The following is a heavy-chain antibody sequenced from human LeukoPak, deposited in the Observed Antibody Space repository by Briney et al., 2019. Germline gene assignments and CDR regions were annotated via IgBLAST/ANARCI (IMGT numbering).Heavy chain of an antibody. D-gene: IGHD6-19*01. Sequence: GGSLRLSCAASGFTFDNYAIHWVRQAPGKGLEWLSIISWNSGYIGYADSVKGRFTISGDNAKKSLDLQMNSLRAEDTAFYYCAKVRGTYSSGYFFDYWGQGTLVTVSS. CDR1: GFTFDNYA. V-gene: IGHV3-9*01. CDR2: ISWNSGYI. CDR3: AKVRGTYSSGYFFDY. J-gene: IGHJ4*02.